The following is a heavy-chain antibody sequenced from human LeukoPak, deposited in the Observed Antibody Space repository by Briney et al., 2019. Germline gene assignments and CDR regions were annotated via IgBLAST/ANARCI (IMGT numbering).Heavy chain of an antibody. V-gene: IGHV3-30-3*01. CDR3: ATEFDP. Sequence: GGSLRLSCAASGFSVSNNYMSWVRQAPGKGLEWVAVISYDGSNKYYADFVKGRFTISRDNSKNTLYLQMNSLRAEDTAVYYCATEFDPWGQGTLVTVSS. CDR1: GFSVSNNY. J-gene: IGHJ5*02. CDR2: ISYDGSNK.